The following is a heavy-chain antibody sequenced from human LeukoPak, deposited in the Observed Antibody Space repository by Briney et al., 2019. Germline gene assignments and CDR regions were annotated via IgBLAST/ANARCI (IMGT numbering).Heavy chain of an antibody. Sequence: PGGSLRLSCAASGFTFSSYSMNWVRQAPWKGLEWVSYISSSSSTIYYADSVKGRFTISRDNAKNSLYLQMNSLRAEDTAVYYCASWGKGIAVAGRDYWGQGTLVTVSS. D-gene: IGHD6-19*01. CDR3: ASWGKGIAVAGRDY. CDR2: ISSSSSTI. J-gene: IGHJ4*02. V-gene: IGHV3-48*01. CDR1: GFTFSSYS.